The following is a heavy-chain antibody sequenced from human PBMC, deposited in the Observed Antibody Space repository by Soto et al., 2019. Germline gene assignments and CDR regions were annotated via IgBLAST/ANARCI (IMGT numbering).Heavy chain of an antibody. CDR2: MSYDGTNT. D-gene: IGHD6-19*01. Sequence: GGSLRLSCTASGFMFSAYAILWVRQAPGKGLEWVAAMSYDGTNTYYADSVKGRFTISRDNSKNTLFLQMSSLTADDSAVYYCARDPSPYTSGWYGIDFWGLGTLVTVSS. V-gene: IGHV3-30-3*01. CDR1: GFMFSAYA. J-gene: IGHJ4*01. CDR3: ARDPSPYTSGWYGIDF.